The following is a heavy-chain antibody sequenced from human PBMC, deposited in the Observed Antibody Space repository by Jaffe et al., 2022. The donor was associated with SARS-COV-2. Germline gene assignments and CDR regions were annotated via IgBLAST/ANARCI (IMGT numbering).Heavy chain of an antibody. J-gene: IGHJ3*02. Sequence: QVQLQESGPGLVKPSETLSLTCTVSGGSISSYYWSWIRQPPGKGLEWIGYIYYSGSTNYNPSLKSRVTISVDTSKNQFSLKLSSVTAADTAVYYCARAAWGEQWLIDAFDIWGQGTMVTVSS. CDR3: ARAAWGEQWLIDAFDI. CDR2: IYYSGST. D-gene: IGHD6-19*01. CDR1: GGSISSYY. V-gene: IGHV4-59*01.